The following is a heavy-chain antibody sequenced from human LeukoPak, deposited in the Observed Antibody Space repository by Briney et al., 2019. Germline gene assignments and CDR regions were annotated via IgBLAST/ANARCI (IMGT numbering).Heavy chain of an antibody. CDR1: GHSIINSYY. D-gene: IGHD3-22*01. CDR2: IYHTGAT. CDR3: ARAVDSSGFSCFQH. V-gene: IGHV4-38-2*02. Sequence: SETLSLTCTVSGHSIINSYYWGWIRQPLGKGLEWIGSIYHTGATYYNPSLKSRVTISVDTSKNQFSLKLNSVTAADTAVYYCARAVDSSGFSCFQHWGQGTLVTVSS. J-gene: IGHJ1*01.